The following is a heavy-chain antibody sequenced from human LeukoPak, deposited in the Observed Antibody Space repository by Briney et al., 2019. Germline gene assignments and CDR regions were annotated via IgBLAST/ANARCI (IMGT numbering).Heavy chain of an antibody. CDR3: ARAPVTSCRGAYCYPFDY. CDR2: TSSRDAGT. V-gene: IGHV3-23*01. D-gene: IGHD2-21*01. CDR1: GFTFTTYS. J-gene: IGHJ4*02. Sequence: GGSLRLSCEASGFTFTTYSMTWVRQAPGKGLEWVSATSSRDAGTYHADSVRGRFTISRDNSKNTLYLQMNSLRVEDAAVYYCARAPVTSCRGAYCYPFDYWGQGTLVTVSS.